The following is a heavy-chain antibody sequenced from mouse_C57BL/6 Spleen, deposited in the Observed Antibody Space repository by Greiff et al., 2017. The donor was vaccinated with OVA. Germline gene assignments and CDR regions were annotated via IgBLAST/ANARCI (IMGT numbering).Heavy chain of an antibody. CDR3: ARDDLDWYDDV. Sequence: DVKLVESGPGLVKPSQSLSLTCSVTGYSITSGYYWNWIRQFPGNQLEWMGYISYDGSNNYNPSLKNRISITRDTSKNQFFLKLNAVTTEDTATYYCARDDLDWYDDVWGTGTTVTVSS. J-gene: IGHJ1*03. CDR1: GYSITSGYY. V-gene: IGHV3-6*01. CDR2: ISYDGSN.